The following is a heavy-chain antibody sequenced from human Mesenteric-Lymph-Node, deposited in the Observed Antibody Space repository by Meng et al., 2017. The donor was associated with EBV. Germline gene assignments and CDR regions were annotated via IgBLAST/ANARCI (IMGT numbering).Heavy chain of an antibody. D-gene: IGHD5-12*01. CDR3: ARGAATMPLEY. CDR2: IVPIFGTT. V-gene: IGHV1-69*12. Sequence: VRLVQSGAEGKKPGSPVKGSCKAPGGTLSSNAFSWVRQAPGQGLEWMGGIVPIFGTTTYAQKFQGRLTITADEATSTAHMELHGLRSDDTALYFCARGAATMPLEYWGQGALVTVSS. J-gene: IGHJ4*02. CDR1: GGTLSSNA.